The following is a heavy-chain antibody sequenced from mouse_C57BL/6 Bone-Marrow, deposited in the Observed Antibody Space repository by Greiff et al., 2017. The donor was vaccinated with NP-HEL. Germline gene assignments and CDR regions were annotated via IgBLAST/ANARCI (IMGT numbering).Heavy chain of an antibody. J-gene: IGHJ4*01. CDR2: ISSGSSTI. CDR1: GFTFSDYG. CDR3: ARLWAFYAMDY. Sequence: EVQGVESGGGLVKPGGSLKLSCAASGFTFSDYGMHWVRQAPEKGLEWVAYISSGSSTIYYADTVKGRFSISRDNAKNTLFLQMTSLRSEDTAMYYCARLWAFYAMDYWGQGTSVTVSS. D-gene: IGHD4-1*01. V-gene: IGHV5-17*01.